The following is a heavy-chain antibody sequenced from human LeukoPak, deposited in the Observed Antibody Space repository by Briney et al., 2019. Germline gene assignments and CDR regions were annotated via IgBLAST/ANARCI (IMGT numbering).Heavy chain of an antibody. CDR3: AKDSAAAGLNWFDP. J-gene: IGHJ5*02. V-gene: IGHV3-23*01. D-gene: IGHD6-13*01. CDR2: ISGSGGST. Sequence: GRSLRLSCAASGFTFSSYGMSWVRQAPGKGLEWVSAISGSGGSTYYADSVKGRFTISRDNSKNTLYLQMNSLRAEDTAVYYCAKDSAAAGLNWFDPWGQGTLVTVSS. CDR1: GFTFSSYG.